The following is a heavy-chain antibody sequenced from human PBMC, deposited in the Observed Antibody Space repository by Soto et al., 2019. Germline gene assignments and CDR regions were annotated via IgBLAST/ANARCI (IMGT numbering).Heavy chain of an antibody. CDR1: GYGFRGQG. CDR3: TRDRWRFAHDNSGYYPYYFDY. V-gene: IGHV1-18*01. D-gene: IGHD3-22*01. CDR2: ISGYNGNT. J-gene: IGHJ4*02. Sequence: QVHLVQSGPEVKKPGASVKVSCEVSGYGFRGQGVSWVRQAPGQRFEWMGWISGYNGNTDYAPKFQGRLSLTTDTSTSTAYMELRGLRFDDTAVYFCTRDRWRFAHDNSGYYPYYFDYWGQGSLVTVSS.